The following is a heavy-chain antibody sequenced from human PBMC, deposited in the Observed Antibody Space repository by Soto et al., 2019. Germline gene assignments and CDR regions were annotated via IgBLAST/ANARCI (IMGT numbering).Heavy chain of an antibody. CDR1: GFTFSSYA. CDR3: ASTFKAYSSSLNYYIDV. CDR2: ISGSGGST. V-gene: IGHV3-23*01. J-gene: IGHJ6*03. Sequence: GGSLRLSCAASGFTFSSYAMSWVRQAPGKGLEWVSAISGSGGSTYYADSVKGRFTISRDNSKNTLYLQMNSLRAEDTAVYYCASTFKAYSSSLNYYIDVWGKGTTVTVSS. D-gene: IGHD6-6*01.